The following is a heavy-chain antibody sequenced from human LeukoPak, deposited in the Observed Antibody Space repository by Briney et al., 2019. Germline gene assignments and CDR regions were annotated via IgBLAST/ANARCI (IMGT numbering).Heavy chain of an antibody. CDR2: ISYDGSNK. CDR1: GFTFSSYA. V-gene: IGHV3-30-3*01. D-gene: IGHD3-10*01. CDR3: ATLSVLLWFGEG. Sequence: GALRLSCAASGFTFSSYAMHWVRQAPGKGLEWVAVISYDGSNKYYADSVKGRFTISRDNSKNTLYLQMNSLRAEDTAVYYCATLSVLLWFGEGWGQGTLVTVSS. J-gene: IGHJ4*02.